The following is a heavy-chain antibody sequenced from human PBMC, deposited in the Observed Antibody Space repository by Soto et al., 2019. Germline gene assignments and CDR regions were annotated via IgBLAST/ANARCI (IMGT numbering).Heavy chain of an antibody. V-gene: IGHV3-21*01. CDR3: ARDGPDSSGYYRLLDY. D-gene: IGHD3-22*01. Sequence: LRLSCAASGFTFSSYSMNWVRQAPGKGLEWVSSISNSSSYIYYADSVKGRFTISRDNAKNSLYLQMNSLRAEDTAVYYCARDGPDSSGYYRLLDYWGQGTLVTVSS. CDR2: ISNSSSYI. CDR1: GFTFSSYS. J-gene: IGHJ4*02.